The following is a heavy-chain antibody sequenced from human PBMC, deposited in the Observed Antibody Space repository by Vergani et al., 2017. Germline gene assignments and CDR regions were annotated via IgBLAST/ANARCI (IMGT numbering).Heavy chain of an antibody. CDR3: AREQRSSWYPSFDY. J-gene: IGHJ4*02. CDR1: GGSISSGYY. CDR2: IYHSGST. D-gene: IGHD6-13*01. Sequence: QVQLQESGPGLVKPPGTLSLTCAVSGGSISSGYYWGWIRQPPGKGLEWIGSIYHSGSTYYNPSLKSRVTISVDTSKNQFSLKLSSVTAADTAVYYCAREQRSSWYPSFDYWGQGTLVTVSS. V-gene: IGHV4-38-2*02.